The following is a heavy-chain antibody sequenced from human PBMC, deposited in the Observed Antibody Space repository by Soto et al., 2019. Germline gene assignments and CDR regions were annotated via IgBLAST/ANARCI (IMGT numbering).Heavy chain of an antibody. V-gene: IGHV4-59*01. CDR2: IYYSGST. CDR3: ARAISPGTFDY. J-gene: IGHJ4*02. D-gene: IGHD6-13*01. Sequence: SETLSLTCTVSGGSISCYYWSWIRQPPGKGLEWIGYIYYSGSTNYNPSLKSRVTISVDTSKNQFSLKLSSVTAADTAVYYCARAISPGTFDYWGQGTLVTVSS. CDR1: GGSISCYY.